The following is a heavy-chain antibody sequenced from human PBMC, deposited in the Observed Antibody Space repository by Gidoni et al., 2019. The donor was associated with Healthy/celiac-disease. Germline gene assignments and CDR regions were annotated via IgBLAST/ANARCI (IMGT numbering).Heavy chain of an antibody. CDR3: ARGVLWFGPRTGFDY. CDR1: GGSISSYY. Sequence: QVQLQESGPGLVKPSETLSLTCTVSGGSISSYYWSWIRQPPGKGLEWIGYIYYSGSTNYNPSLKSRVTISVDTSKNQFSLKLSSVTAADTAVYYCARGVLWFGPRTGFDYWGQGTLVTVSS. D-gene: IGHD3-10*01. CDR2: IYYSGST. V-gene: IGHV4-59*08. J-gene: IGHJ4*02.